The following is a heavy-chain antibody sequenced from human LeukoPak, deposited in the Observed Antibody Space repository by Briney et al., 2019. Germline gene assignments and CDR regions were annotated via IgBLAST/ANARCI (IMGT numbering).Heavy chain of an antibody. Sequence: RGSLRLSCVTSGFTFSDCGMHWVRQAPGKGLEWVAFIWYDGSDKYYADSVKGRFTISRDSSQSALYLQMNSLRPEDTAVYYCAKDQGGNYYDYMDVWGEGTTVTVSS. CDR3: AKDQGGNYYDYMDV. CDR2: IWYDGSDK. J-gene: IGHJ6*03. CDR1: GFTFSDCG. D-gene: IGHD3-16*01. V-gene: IGHV3-30*02.